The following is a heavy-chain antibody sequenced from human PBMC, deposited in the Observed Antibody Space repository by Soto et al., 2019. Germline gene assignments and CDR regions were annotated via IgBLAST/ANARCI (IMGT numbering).Heavy chain of an antibody. D-gene: IGHD3-10*01. J-gene: IGHJ6*02. CDR1: GFTFRSYA. Sequence: GGSLRLSCAASGFTFRSYAISWVRQAPGKGLEWVSAISGSGGSTYYADSVKGRFTISRDNSKNTLYLQMNSLRAEDTAVYYCAKDGYGSGSYYYGMDVWGQGTTVTVSS. CDR2: ISGSGGST. CDR3: AKDGYGSGSYYYGMDV. V-gene: IGHV3-23*01.